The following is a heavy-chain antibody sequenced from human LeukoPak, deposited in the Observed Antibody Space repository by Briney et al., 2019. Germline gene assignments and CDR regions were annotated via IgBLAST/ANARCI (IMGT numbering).Heavy chain of an antibody. Sequence: PGGSLRLSCAASGFTFTTYWVHWFRQAPGKGLMWVSRITPDGTTTNHADFVKGRFTISRDNAKNTVSLQMNSLSAEDTAVYCCVTLTSVVSEHAFDMWGQGTMVAVSP. CDR1: GFTFTTYW. V-gene: IGHV3-74*01. J-gene: IGHJ3*02. CDR3: VTLTSVVSEHAFDM. CDR2: ITPDGTTT. D-gene: IGHD4-23*01.